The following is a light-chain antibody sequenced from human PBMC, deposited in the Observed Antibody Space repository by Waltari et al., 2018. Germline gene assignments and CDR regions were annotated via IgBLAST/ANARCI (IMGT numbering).Light chain of an antibody. V-gene: IGKV1-33*01. CDR3: QNYNSAPFT. J-gene: IGKJ3*01. CDR1: QDIINY. Sequence: DIQMTQSPSSLSASVGDRVTITCQASQDIINYLNWYQQKPGKAPKLLIYDASNLETGVPSRFSGSGSGTDFTFTISSLQPEDAATYYCQNYNSAPFTFGPGTRVDIK. CDR2: DAS.